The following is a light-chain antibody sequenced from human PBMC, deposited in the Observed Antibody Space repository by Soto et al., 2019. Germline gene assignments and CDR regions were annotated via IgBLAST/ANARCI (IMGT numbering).Light chain of an antibody. CDR2: GAS. CDR3: HCYGHGGDT. V-gene: IGKV3-20*01. Sequence: VLTQYPGSLSLSPGERATLSCRASEVVTTNCIAWYQQQPRQPPRLLIFGASSRAADIPDRFTGIGSGTEFSLAISRLEPEDSAVYFCHCYGHGGDTFGQGTKLEI. J-gene: IGKJ2*01. CDR1: EVVTTNC.